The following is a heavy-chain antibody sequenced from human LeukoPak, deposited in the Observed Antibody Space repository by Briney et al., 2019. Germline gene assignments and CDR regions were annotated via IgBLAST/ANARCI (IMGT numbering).Heavy chain of an antibody. J-gene: IGHJ4*02. CDR1: GYTFTGYY. CDR3: ARGVGGQTTPLGY. CDR2: INPNSGGT. Sequence: ASVKVSCKASGYTFTGYYMHWVRQAPGQGLEWMGRINPNSGGTNYAQKFQGRVTMTRDTSISTAYMELSRLRSDDTAVYYCARGVGGQTTPLGYWGQGTLVTVSS. D-gene: IGHD4-11*01. V-gene: IGHV1-2*06.